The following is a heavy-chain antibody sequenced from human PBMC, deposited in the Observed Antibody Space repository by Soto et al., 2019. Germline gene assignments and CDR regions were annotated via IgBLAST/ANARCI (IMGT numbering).Heavy chain of an antibody. CDR3: AKRLSYYDFWSGSGDDAFDI. Sequence: AGSLRLSCAASGFTFSSYAMSWVRQAPGKGLEWVSAISGSGGSTYYADSVKGRFTISRDNSKNTLYLQMNSLRAEDTAVYYCAKRLSYYDFWSGSGDDAFDIWGQGTRSPSPQ. CDR1: GFTFSSYA. D-gene: IGHD3-3*01. CDR2: ISGSGGST. J-gene: IGHJ3*02. V-gene: IGHV3-23*01.